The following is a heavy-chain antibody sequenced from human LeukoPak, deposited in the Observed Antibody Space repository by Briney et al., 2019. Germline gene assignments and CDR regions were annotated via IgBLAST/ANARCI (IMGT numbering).Heavy chain of an antibody. V-gene: IGHV3-21*01. J-gene: IGHJ4*02. Sequence: PGGSLRLSCAASGFTFSGYWVHWVRQAPGKGLEWVSCISSSSSYIYYADSVKGRFTISRDNAKNSLYLQMNSLRAEDTAVYYCARESAVGFDYWGQGTLVTVSS. CDR3: ARESAVGFDY. D-gene: IGHD1-26*01. CDR2: ISSSSSYI. CDR1: GFTFSGYW.